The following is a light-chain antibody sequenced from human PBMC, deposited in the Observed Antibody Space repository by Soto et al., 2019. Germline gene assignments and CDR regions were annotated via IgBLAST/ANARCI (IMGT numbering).Light chain of an antibody. J-gene: IGKJ2*01. CDR2: GAS. CDR1: QSVRNNN. Sequence: DIVLTQSPGTLSLSPGERATLSCRASQSVRNNNLAWYQQKPGQAPRLLIYGASSRATGIPDRFSGSGSGTDFTLTISRLEPEDFAVYYCQQYESTPPTFGQGTKLEIK. CDR3: QQYESTPPT. V-gene: IGKV3-20*01.